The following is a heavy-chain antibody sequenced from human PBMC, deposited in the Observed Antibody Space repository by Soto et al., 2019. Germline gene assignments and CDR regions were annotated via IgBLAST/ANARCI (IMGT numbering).Heavy chain of an antibody. CDR2: IGGSGSDT. CDR3: ARYSGAVEGRSYIDY. V-gene: IGHV3-23*01. Sequence: LRLSCAGSGFIFGNSHMNWVRQAPGRGPEWVATIGGSGSDTYYADSVKGRFIISRDNFENTLFLQMSSLRAEDTALYYCARYSGAVEGRSYIDYWGQGTTVTVSS. J-gene: IGHJ4*02. CDR1: GFIFGNSH. D-gene: IGHD5-12*01.